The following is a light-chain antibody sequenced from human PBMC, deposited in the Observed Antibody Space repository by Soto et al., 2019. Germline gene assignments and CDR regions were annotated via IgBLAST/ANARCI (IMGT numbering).Light chain of an antibody. J-gene: IGKJ2*03. V-gene: IGKV2-28*01. CDR2: LGY. CDR3: MQVLQSLYS. Sequence: EIVMTQSPLSLSVTPGEPASISCRSSQSLLHSNGYSYLDWYLQKPGQSPQLLIYLGYNRASGVPDRFSGSGSGTDFTLRISRVEAEDVGVYYCMQVLQSLYSFGQGTKLEIK. CDR1: QSLLHSNGYSY.